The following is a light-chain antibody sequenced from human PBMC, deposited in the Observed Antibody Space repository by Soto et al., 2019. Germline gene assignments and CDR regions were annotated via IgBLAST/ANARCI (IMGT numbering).Light chain of an antibody. V-gene: IGKV3-20*01. CDR2: DAS. CDR1: QSFTKYS. CDR3: QQYGSSPLFT. Sequence: EIVLTQSPDTLSLSPGERATLACRASQSFTKYSVSWYQHKPGQAPRLLIFDASTRASGVPDRFTGSGSGADFSLTISRLEPEDFAVYYCQQYGSSPLFTFGPGTKVDIK. J-gene: IGKJ3*01.